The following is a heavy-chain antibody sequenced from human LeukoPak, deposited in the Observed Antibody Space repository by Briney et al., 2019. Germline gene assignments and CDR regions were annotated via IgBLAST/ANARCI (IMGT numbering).Heavy chain of an antibody. Sequence: GGSLRLSCAASGFTVSSNYMSWVRQAPRRGLGWVSVIYSGGRTYYADSVKGRFTISRDNFKNTLYLQMNSLRAEDTAVYYCARDVYDSSGYYSGYWGGGALVTVSS. V-gene: IGHV3-53*01. J-gene: IGHJ4*02. CDR2: IYSGGRT. CDR3: ARDVYDSSGYYSGY. CDR1: GFTVSSNY. D-gene: IGHD3-22*01.